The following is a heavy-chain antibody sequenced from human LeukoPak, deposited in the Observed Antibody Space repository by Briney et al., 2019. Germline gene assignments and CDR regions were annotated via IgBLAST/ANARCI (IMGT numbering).Heavy chain of an antibody. CDR1: GFTFSSYW. Sequence: PGGSLRLSCAASGFTFSSYWMSWVRQAPGKGLEWVANIKQDGSEKYYVDSVKCRFTISRDNAKNSLYLQMNSLRAEDTAVYYCARDSTGRLGIAARGTGYWGQGTLVTVSS. D-gene: IGHD6-6*01. J-gene: IGHJ4*02. V-gene: IGHV3-7*01. CDR2: IKQDGSEK. CDR3: ARDSTGRLGIAARGTGY.